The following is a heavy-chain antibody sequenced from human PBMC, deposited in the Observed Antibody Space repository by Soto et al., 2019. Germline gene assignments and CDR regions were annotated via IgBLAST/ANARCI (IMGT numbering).Heavy chain of an antibody. CDR1: GGTFSSYA. V-gene: IGHV1-69*06. J-gene: IGHJ6*02. CDR3: ATGGSFVRFLEWLLDYGMDV. Sequence: ASVKVSCKASGGTFSSYAIGWVRQAPGQGLEWMGGIIPIFGTANYAQKFQGRVTITADKSTSTAYMELSSLRSEDTAVYYCATGGSFVRFLEWLLDYGMDVWGQGTTVTVSS. D-gene: IGHD3-3*01. CDR2: IIPIFGTA.